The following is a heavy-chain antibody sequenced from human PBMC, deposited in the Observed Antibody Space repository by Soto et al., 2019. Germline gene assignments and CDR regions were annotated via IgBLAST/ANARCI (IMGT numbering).Heavy chain of an antibody. Sequence: QVQLQESGPGLVKPSGTLSLTCTVSGGSMSSSNWWNWVRQPPGKGLEWIGETHHSGRTNYNPSLKTDVTLSVDKSKNHFSLKLSSVTAADTAVYYCAGSEATVLDYWGQGTLVTVSS. J-gene: IGHJ4*02. D-gene: IGHD4-17*01. CDR2: THHSGRT. V-gene: IGHV4-4*02. CDR3: AGSEATVLDY. CDR1: GGSMSSSNW.